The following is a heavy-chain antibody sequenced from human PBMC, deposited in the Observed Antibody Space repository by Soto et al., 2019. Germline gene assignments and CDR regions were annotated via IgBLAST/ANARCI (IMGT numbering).Heavy chain of an antibody. Sequence: EVQLVESGGGLVKPGESLTLSCAASGFTFSNHNMNWVRQAPGKGLEWVSSISYSSRHIYYADSVKVRFTISRDNAKQLLYLQMNSLRAEDTAVYYCARDSQGPLVLVPAEIGDSWGQGTLVTVSS. CDR1: GFTFSNHN. J-gene: IGHJ4*02. D-gene: IGHD2-2*01. CDR2: ISYSSRHI. CDR3: ARDSQGPLVLVPAEIGDS. V-gene: IGHV3-21*02.